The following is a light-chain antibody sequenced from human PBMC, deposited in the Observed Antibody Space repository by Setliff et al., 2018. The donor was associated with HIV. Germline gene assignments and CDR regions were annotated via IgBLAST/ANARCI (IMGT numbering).Light chain of an antibody. CDR2: SSN. J-gene: IGLJ1*01. Sequence: QPALTQPPSASGTPGQKVTISCSGSSSNIGSNTVNWYQQLPGTAPKLLIYSSNVRPSRVPDRFSGSKSGTSASLAISGLQAEDEADYYCAAWDDSLTGYVFGTGTKVTVL. V-gene: IGLV1-44*01. CDR1: SSNIGSNT. CDR3: AAWDDSLTGYV.